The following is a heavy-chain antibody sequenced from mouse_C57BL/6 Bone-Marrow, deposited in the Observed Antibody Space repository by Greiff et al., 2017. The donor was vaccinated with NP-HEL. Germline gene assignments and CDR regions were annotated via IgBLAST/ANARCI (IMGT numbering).Heavy chain of an antibody. Sequence: VQLQQSGAELVRPGASVKLSCTASGFNIKDDYMHWVKQRPEQGLEWIGWIDPENGATEYASKFQGKATITADTSSNTAYLQLSSLTSEDTAVYYCTTSYYSNYYFDYWGQGTTLTVSS. CDR3: TTSYYSNYYFDY. D-gene: IGHD2-5*01. CDR1: GFNIKDDY. CDR2: IDPENGAT. J-gene: IGHJ2*01. V-gene: IGHV14-4*01.